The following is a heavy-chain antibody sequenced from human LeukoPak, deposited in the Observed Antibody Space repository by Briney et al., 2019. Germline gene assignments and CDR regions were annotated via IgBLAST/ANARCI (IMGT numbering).Heavy chain of an antibody. CDR1: GFTFSSYA. Sequence: PGGSLRLSCAAPGFTFSSYAMSWVRQAPGKGLEWVSAISGSGGSTYYADSVKGRFTISRDNSKNTLYLQMNSLRAEDTAVYYCAKDRGVYYDSSGYYAGVFDYWGQGTLVTVPS. CDR3: AKDRGVYYDSSGYYAGVFDY. V-gene: IGHV3-23*01. J-gene: IGHJ4*02. CDR2: ISGSGGST. D-gene: IGHD3-22*01.